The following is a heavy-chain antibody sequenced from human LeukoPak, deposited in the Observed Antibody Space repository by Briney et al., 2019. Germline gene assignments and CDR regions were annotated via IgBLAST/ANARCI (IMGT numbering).Heavy chain of an antibody. D-gene: IGHD3-22*01. CDR2: XXSSSTTI. CDR1: GFTFSSYS. Sequence: GGSLRLSCAASGFTFSSYSMNWVRQAPGKGLEWXXXXXSSSTTIYYADSXXGRFTISRDNAKNSLYLQMKSLRDEDTAVYYCARGGSGYGDYYYFYAMDVWGQGTTVTVSS. CDR3: ARGGSGYGDYYYFYAMDV. V-gene: IGHV3-48*02. J-gene: IGHJ6*02.